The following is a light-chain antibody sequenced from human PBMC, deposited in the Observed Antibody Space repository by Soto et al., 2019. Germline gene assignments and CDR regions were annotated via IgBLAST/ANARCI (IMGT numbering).Light chain of an antibody. CDR3: QQHNDWPT. Sequence: EIVLTQSPGTLSLSPGERATLSCRASQSVSNNYLAWYQQKPGQAPRLLIYGASNRATGIPDRFSGSGSGTDFTLTISRLEPEDFAIYYCQQHNDWPTFGQGTRLEI. CDR1: QSVSNNY. J-gene: IGKJ5*01. CDR2: GAS. V-gene: IGKV3D-20*02.